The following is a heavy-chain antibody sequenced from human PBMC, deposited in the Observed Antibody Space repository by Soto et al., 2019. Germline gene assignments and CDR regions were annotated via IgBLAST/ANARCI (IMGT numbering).Heavy chain of an antibody. CDR2: IIPISGTA. CDR3: ARDAPHYDSSGYPN. V-gene: IGHV1-69*13. Sequence: GASVKVSCTASGGTFSIYAISWVRQAPGQGLEWMGGIIPISGTANYAQKFQGRVTITADESTSTAYMELSSLRSEDTAVCYCARDAPHYDSSGYPNWGQGTLVTVSS. CDR1: GGTFSIYA. D-gene: IGHD3-22*01. J-gene: IGHJ4*02.